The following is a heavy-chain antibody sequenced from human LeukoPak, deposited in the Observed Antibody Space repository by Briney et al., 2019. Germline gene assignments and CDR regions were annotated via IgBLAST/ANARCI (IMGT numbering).Heavy chain of an antibody. V-gene: IGHV3-21*01. CDR1: GFTFSSYA. CDR2: ITSTGRYI. J-gene: IGHJ3*01. Sequence: PGRSLRLSCAASGFTFSSYAMHWVRQAPGKGLEWVSSITSTGRYIFYADSLKGRFTISRDNAKKSLYLQMNSLRAEDTAVYYCARLRNVGGNPHPFNVWGQGTTVTVSS. D-gene: IGHD4-23*01. CDR3: ARLRNVGGNPHPFNV.